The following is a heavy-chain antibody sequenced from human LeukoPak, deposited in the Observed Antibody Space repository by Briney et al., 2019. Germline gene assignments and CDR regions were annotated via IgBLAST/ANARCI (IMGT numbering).Heavy chain of an antibody. V-gene: IGHV3-23*01. CDR3: AKHPSPVFGGGSYFED. J-gene: IGHJ4*02. CDR1: GFTFGSFV. CDR2: ISGSGVNT. Sequence: GSLRLSCAASGFTFGSFVMTWVRQAPGKGLEWVSAISGSGVNTDYADSVKGRFTISRDNSKNTLYLQMHSLTAEDTAVYYCAKHPSPVFGGGSYFEDWGQGTLVTVSS. D-gene: IGHD3-16*01.